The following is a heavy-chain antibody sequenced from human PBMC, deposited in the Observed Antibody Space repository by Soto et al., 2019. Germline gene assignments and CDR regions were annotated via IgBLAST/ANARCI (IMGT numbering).Heavy chain of an antibody. CDR3: ARSVFP. J-gene: IGHJ5*02. Sequence: QVQLQESGPGLVKPSQTLSLTCTVSGGSISSGGYYWSWIRQHPGKGLEWIGYIYYSGSTYYKPSPXTXLTISVDTSKNQSSLKLSSVTAADTAVYYCARSVFPWGRGTLVTVSS. V-gene: IGHV4-31*03. CDR2: IYYSGST. CDR1: GGSISSGGYY.